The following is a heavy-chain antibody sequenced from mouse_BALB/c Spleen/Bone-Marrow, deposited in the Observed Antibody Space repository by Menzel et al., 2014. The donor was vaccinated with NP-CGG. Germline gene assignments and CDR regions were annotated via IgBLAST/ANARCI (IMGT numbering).Heavy chain of an antibody. CDR1: GFSLTSYG. V-gene: IGHV2-9*02. Sequence: VQLQQSGPGLVAPSPSLSITCTVSGFSLTSYGVHWVRQPPGKGLEWLGVIWADGGTNYNSALMSRLSISKDNSKSQVFLKMNSLQTDDTAMYYCARSHYPYYFDYWGQGTTLTVSS. CDR3: ARSHYPYYFDY. D-gene: IGHD1-2*01. J-gene: IGHJ2*01. CDR2: IWADGGT.